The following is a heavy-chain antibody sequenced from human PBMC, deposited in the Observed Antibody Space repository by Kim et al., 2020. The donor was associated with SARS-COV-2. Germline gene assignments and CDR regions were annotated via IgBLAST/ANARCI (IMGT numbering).Heavy chain of an antibody. Sequence: ASVKVSCKASGFTSPSDGVTWVRQAPGQGLEWMGWIRYDNSNTDYAQKFQGRLTMTTDTSTNVAYMELRSLRSDDTAIYYCARRGHQLYDYWGQGTLVTVSS. V-gene: IGHV1-18*04. D-gene: IGHD2-2*01. CDR3: ARRGHQLYDY. CDR2: IRYDNSNT. CDR1: GFTSPSDG. J-gene: IGHJ4*02.